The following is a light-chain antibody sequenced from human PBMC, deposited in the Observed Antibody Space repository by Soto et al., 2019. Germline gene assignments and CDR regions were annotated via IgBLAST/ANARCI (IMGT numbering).Light chain of an antibody. CDR3: QVWDNSRDHLGV. J-gene: IGLJ3*02. Sequence: SYELTQPPSVSVAPGQTATITCGGNNIGSKSVHWYQQTRGQAPVLVVYDDSDRPSGVPERFSGANSGNTATLTISRVEAGDEADYYCQVWDNSRDHLGVFGGGTQLTLL. CDR1: NIGSKS. CDR2: DDS. V-gene: IGLV3-21*02.